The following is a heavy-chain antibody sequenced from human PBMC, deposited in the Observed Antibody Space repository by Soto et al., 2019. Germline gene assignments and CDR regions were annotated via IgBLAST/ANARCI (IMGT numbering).Heavy chain of an antibody. CDR3: ARSGMTTVTTGDY. CDR1: GYTFTSYY. Sequence: GASVKVSCKASGYTFTSYYMHWVRQAPGQGLEWMGGIIPIFGTANYAQKFQGRVTITADESTSTAYMELSSLRSEDTAVYYCARSGMTTVTTGDYWGQGTLVTVSS. V-gene: IGHV1-69*01. J-gene: IGHJ4*02. D-gene: IGHD4-17*01. CDR2: IIPIFGTA.